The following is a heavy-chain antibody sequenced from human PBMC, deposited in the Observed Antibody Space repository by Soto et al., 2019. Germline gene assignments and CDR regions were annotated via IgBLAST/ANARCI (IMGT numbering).Heavy chain of an antibody. CDR2: IWYDGSNK. Sequence: GGSLRLSCAASGFTFSSYGMHWVRQAPGKGLEWVAVIWYDGSNKYYADSVKGRFTISRDNSKNTLYLQMNSLRAEDTAVYYCARAHEQLPDGAYFQHWGQGTLVTVSS. J-gene: IGHJ1*01. V-gene: IGHV3-33*01. CDR3: ARAHEQLPDGAYFQH. D-gene: IGHD6-6*01. CDR1: GFTFSSYG.